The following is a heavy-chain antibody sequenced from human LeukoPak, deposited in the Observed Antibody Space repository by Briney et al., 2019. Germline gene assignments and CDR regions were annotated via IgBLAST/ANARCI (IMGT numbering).Heavy chain of an antibody. CDR2: INQNGGEK. J-gene: IGHJ4*02. V-gene: IGHV3-7*01. CDR1: GFTFSGYW. Sequence: HPGGSLRLSCADSGFTFSGYWMNWVRQAPGKGLEWVANINQNGGEKYYVDSVKGRFTISRDNGKNSLYLQMNSLRAEDTAVYYCARYRHLGYWGQGTLVTVSS. CDR3: ARYRHLGY.